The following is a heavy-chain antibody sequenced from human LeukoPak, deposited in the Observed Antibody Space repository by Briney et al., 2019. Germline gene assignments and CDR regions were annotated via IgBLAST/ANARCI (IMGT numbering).Heavy chain of an antibody. CDR2: IIPIFGTA. D-gene: IGHD3-16*02. CDR3: ARDPGVDYDYVWGSYRLAYQFDY. J-gene: IGHJ4*02. Sequence: SVKVSCKASGGTFSSYAISWVRQAPGQGLEWMGRIIPIFGTANYAQKFQGRVTITTDESTSTAYMELSSLRSEDTAVYYCARDPGVDYDYVWGSYRLAYQFDYWGQGTLVTVSS. CDR1: GGTFSSYA. V-gene: IGHV1-69*05.